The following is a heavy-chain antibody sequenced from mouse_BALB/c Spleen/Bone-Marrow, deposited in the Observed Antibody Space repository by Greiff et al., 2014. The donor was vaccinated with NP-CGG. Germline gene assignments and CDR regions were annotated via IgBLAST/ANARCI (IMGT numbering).Heavy chain of an antibody. CDR1: GYIFTSYW. V-gene: IGHV1S132*01. CDR2: TYPGTGST. Sequence: QVQLQQPGAELVRPGASVKLSCKTSGYIFTSYWIHWVKQRSGQGLEWIARTYPGTGSTYYNEKFKGKATLTADKSSSTAYMQLSRLKSEDSAVYFCARTVNPAMDYWGQGTSVTVSS. CDR3: ARTVNPAMDY. J-gene: IGHJ4*01.